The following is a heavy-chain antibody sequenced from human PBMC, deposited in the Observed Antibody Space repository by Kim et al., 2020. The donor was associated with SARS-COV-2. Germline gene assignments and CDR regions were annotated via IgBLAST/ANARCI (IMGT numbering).Heavy chain of an antibody. V-gene: IGHV4-59*01. CDR2: IDNAGTT. CDR1: GASISTYY. J-gene: IGHJ4*02. CDR3: PGERITISRGPLVY. Sequence: SETLSLTCTVSGASISTYYRSWIRQPPGKGLEWVGYIDNAGTTNYNPSFKSRVTISLKTSNNQFSLKLTSLTAAATTGVSCPGERITISRGPLVYWGQGT. D-gene: IGHD3-10*01.